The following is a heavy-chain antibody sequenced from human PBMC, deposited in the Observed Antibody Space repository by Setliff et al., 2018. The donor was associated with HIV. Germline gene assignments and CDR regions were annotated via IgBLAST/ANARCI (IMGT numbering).Heavy chain of an antibody. V-gene: IGHV4-31*03. D-gene: IGHD3-9*01. Sequence: SETLSLTCTVSGGSISGVGYYWTWIRQYPGRGLEWIGYIYYSGTAYYKPSLRSRVTISVDTSMNQFSLNLNSVTAADAAVYHCAGSAYDIMTGEWYFDYWGQGTLVTVSS. CDR3: AGSAYDIMTGEWYFDY. J-gene: IGHJ4*02. CDR1: GGSISGVGYY. CDR2: IYYSGTA.